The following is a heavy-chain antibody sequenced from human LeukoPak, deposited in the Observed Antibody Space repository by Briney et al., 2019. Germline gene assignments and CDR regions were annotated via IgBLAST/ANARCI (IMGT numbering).Heavy chain of an antibody. CDR1: GFDFSSNW. Sequence: GGSLRLSCAASGFDFSSNWMHWIRHAPGQGLVWVSRIKGDGISTNYADSVKGRFTISRDIAKNTLYLQMNSLRAEDTGVYYCAKDHYWSIDYWGRGTLVTVSS. V-gene: IGHV3-74*01. CDR2: IKGDGIST. J-gene: IGHJ4*02. D-gene: IGHD3-3*01. CDR3: AKDHYWSIDY.